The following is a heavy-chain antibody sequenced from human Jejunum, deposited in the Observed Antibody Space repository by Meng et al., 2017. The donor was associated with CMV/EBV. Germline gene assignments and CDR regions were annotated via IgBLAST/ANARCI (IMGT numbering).Heavy chain of an antibody. D-gene: IGHD2-2*01. CDR1: GYTLTGNH. CDR2: INPDRGGT. CDR3: ARAWGTSQLLSSLDS. J-gene: IGHJ4*02. Sequence: GYTLTGNHINWGRQAPGQGPEWMGWINPDRGGTNYAQKFQGRVTMTRDTSIRTVYMEVTTLRSDDTAVYYCARAWGTSQLLSSLDSWGQGTLVTVSS. V-gene: IGHV1-2*02.